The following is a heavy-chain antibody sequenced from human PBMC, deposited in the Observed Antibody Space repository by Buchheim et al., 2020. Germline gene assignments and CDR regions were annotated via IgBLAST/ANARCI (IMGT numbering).Heavy chain of an antibody. J-gene: IGHJ5*02. Sequence: QVQLVESGGGVVQPGRSLRLSCAASGFTFSSYGMHWVRQAPGKGREWVAVISYDGSNKYYADSVKGRFTISRDNSKNTLYMQMNSLRAEDTAVYYCAKVPRGQLGWFDPWGQGTL. V-gene: IGHV3-30*18. CDR3: AKVPRGQLGWFDP. D-gene: IGHD6-6*01. CDR1: GFTFSSYG. CDR2: ISYDGSNK.